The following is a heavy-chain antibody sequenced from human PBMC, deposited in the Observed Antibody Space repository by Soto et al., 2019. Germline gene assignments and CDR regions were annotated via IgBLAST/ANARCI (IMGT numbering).Heavy chain of an antibody. Sequence: PGGSLRLSCAASGFTFNNAWMNWVRQAPGKGLEWVGRTKNKANSYTTEYAASVKGRFTISRDDSKNSLYLQMNSLKTEDTAVYYCAREASSGWYGHELNGYYYYGMDVWGQGTTVTVSS. CDR2: TKNKANSYTT. V-gene: IGHV3-72*01. D-gene: IGHD6-19*01. CDR1: GFTFNNAW. CDR3: AREASSGWYGHELNGYYYYGMDV. J-gene: IGHJ6*02.